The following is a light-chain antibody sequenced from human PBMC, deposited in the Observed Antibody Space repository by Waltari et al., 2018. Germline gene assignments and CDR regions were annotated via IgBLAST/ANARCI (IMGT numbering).Light chain of an antibody. CDR3: QQYKSFSPS. V-gene: IGKV1-5*03. Sequence: DIQMTQSPSTLSASVGVRVTITCRASQTISTLLAWYQQKPGKAPQLLISKASSLESGVPSRFSGSGSGTEFTLTISSLLPDDFATYYCQQYKSFSPSFGGGTKVEI. CDR2: KAS. CDR1: QTISTL. J-gene: IGKJ4*02.